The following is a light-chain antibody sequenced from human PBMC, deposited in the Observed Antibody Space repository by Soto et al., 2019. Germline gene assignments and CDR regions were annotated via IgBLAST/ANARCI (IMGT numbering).Light chain of an antibody. J-gene: IGLJ2*01. Sequence: QPVLTQPPSVSGAPGQRVTISCTGDSSNIGAGYDVHWYQQLPGTAPKLLIYVNINRPSGVPDRFSASRSDSSASLAITGLQAEDEADYYCQSYDSSLSVVFGGGTKLTVL. CDR1: SSNIGAGYD. CDR3: QSYDSSLSVV. CDR2: VNI. V-gene: IGLV1-40*01.